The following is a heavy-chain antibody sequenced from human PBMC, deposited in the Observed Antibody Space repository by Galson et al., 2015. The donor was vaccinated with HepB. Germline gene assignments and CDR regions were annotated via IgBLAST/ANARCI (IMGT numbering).Heavy chain of an antibody. CDR2: IWYDGSNK. CDR3: VKGGWGDY. D-gene: IGHD7-27*01. V-gene: IGHV3-33*06. Sequence: SLRLSCAASGFTFSSYGMHWVRQAPGKGLEWVAAIWYDGSNKYYADSVKGRFTISRDNSKDTLYLQMNSLRAEDTAVYYCVKGGWGDYWGQGALVIVSS. J-gene: IGHJ4*02. CDR1: GFTFSSYG.